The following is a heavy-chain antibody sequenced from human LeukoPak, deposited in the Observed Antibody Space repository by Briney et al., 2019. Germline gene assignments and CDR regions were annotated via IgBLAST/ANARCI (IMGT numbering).Heavy chain of an antibody. V-gene: IGHV3-21*01. J-gene: IGHJ4*02. CDR1: GFTFSSHS. CDR3: ARVAVAAAGTDY. CDR2: ISSNNDYI. Sequence: GGSLRLSCAASGFTFSSHSMNWVRQAPGKGLEWVSSISSNNDYIYHADSVKGRFTISRDNAKNSLFLQMNSLRAEDTAVYYCARVAVAAAGTDYWGQGTLVAVSS. D-gene: IGHD6-13*01.